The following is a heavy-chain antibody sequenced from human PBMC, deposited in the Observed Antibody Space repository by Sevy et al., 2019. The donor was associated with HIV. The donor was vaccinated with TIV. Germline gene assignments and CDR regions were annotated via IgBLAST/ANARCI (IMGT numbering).Heavy chain of an antibody. Sequence: GGSLKLSCAASGFTFSSYGMHWVRQAPGKGLEWVAIISYDRSNKYYADSVKDRFTISRDNSKNTLYLQMNSLRAEDTAVYYCARDGAKLVTIFGVVIPPLDYWGQGTPVTVSS. V-gene: IGHV3-30*03. CDR3: ARDGAKLVTIFGVVIPPLDY. J-gene: IGHJ4*02. CDR1: GFTFSSYG. CDR2: ISYDRSNK. D-gene: IGHD3-3*01.